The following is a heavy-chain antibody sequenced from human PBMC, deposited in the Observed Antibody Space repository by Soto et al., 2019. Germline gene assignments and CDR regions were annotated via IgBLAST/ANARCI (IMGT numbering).Heavy chain of an antibody. J-gene: IGHJ6*02. CDR1: GFTFSAYA. V-gene: IGHV3-23*01. CDR2: ISGRGGAT. Sequence: VQVLESGGGFVQPGGSLRLSCAASGFTFSAYAMSWVRQAPGKGLEWASGISGRGGATYYADSGKGRFTISRDNSKNTLYLQMNSLRAEDTAVYYCASPDYYAMDVWGQGTTVTVSS. CDR3: ASPDYYAMDV.